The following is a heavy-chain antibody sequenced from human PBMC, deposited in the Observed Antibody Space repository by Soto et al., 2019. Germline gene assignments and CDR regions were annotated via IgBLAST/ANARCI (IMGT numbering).Heavy chain of an antibody. J-gene: IGHJ4*02. CDR2: IYYSGST. CDR3: ARDPYYYDSSGYPPYYFDY. D-gene: IGHD3-22*01. Sequence: HSESVGLTVAVAGSAMSSGGYYCSWISQPPGKGLEWIGYIYYSGSTYYNPSLKSRVTISVDTSKNQFSLKLSSVTAADTAVYYCARDPYYYDSSGYPPYYFDYWGQGTLVTVSS. V-gene: IGHV4-30-4*01. CDR1: GSAMSSGGYY.